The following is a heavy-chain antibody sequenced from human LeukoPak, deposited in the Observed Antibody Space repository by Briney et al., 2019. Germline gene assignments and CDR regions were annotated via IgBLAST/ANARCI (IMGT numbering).Heavy chain of an antibody. V-gene: IGHV3-23*01. CDR3: AKGRGPATYYYGMDV. CDR2: ISGSGGNT. J-gene: IGHJ6*02. CDR1: GFTFSSNV. Sequence: GGSLRLSCAASGFTFSSNVMSWVRQAPGKGLEWVSAISGSGGNTFYADSVKGRFTISRENSKNTLYLQMNSLRTEDTAIYYCAKGRGPATYYYGMDVWGQGTTVTVSS.